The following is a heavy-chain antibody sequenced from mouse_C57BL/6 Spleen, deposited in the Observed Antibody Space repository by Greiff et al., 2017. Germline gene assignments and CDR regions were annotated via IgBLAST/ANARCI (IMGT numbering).Heavy chain of an antibody. CDR3: ARSYYGSLQAWFAY. CDR2: INPNYGTT. CDR1: GYSFTDYN. Sequence: EVKLMESGPELVKPGASVKISCKASGYSFTDYNMNWVKQSNGKSLEWIGVINPNYGTTSYNQKFKGKATLTVDQSSSTAYMQLNSLTSEDSAVYYCARSYYGSLQAWFAYWGQGTLVTVSA. J-gene: IGHJ3*01. D-gene: IGHD1-1*01. V-gene: IGHV1-39*01.